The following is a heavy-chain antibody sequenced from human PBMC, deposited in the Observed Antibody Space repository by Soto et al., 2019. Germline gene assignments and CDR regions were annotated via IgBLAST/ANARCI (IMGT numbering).Heavy chain of an antibody. J-gene: IGHJ5*02. V-gene: IGHV1-18*01. CDR3: VRELWFGELGFWFDP. Sequence: QVQLVQSGAEVKKPGASVKVSCKASGYTFTSYGISWVRQAPGQGLEWMGWISAYNGNTNYAQKLKGRGTMTTDTSTSRAYMELRSLRSDVTAVYYCVRELWFGELGFWFDPWGQGTLVTVSS. D-gene: IGHD3-10*01. CDR2: ISAYNGNT. CDR1: GYTFTSYG.